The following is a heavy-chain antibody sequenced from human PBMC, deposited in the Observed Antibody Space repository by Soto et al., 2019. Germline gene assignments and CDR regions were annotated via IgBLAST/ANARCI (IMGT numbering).Heavy chain of an antibody. V-gene: IGHV4-4*02. CDR2: IYHSGST. CDR3: ARAPASAPRKYYYYYYMDV. Sequence: QVQLQESGPGLVKPSGTLSLTCAVSSGSISSSNWWSWVRQPPGKGLEWIGEIYHSGSTNYNPSLKSRVTMSVDKSKNQFSLKLSSVTAADTAVYYCARAPASAPRKYYYYYYMDVWGKGTTVTVSS. J-gene: IGHJ6*03. CDR1: SGSISSSNW.